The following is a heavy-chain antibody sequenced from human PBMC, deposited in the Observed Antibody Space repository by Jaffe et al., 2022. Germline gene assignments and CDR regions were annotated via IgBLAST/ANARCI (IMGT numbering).Heavy chain of an antibody. Sequence: QVQLVESGGGVVQPGRSLRLSCAASGFTFSSYGMHWVRQAPGKGLEWVAVISYDGSNKYYADSVKGRFTISRDNSKNTLYLQMNSLRAEDTAVYYCAKIPTYYDFWSGTDAFDIWGQGTMVTVSS. J-gene: IGHJ3*02. D-gene: IGHD3-3*01. CDR3: AKIPTYYDFWSGTDAFDI. CDR1: GFTFSSYG. V-gene: IGHV3-30*18. CDR2: ISYDGSNK.